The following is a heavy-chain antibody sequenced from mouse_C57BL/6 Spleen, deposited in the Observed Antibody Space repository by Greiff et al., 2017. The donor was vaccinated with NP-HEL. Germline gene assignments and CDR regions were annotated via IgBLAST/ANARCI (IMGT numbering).Heavy chain of an antibody. CDR1: GYAFSSYW. CDR3: ARSTVVDPWFAY. Sequence: LQESGASVKISCKASGYAFSSYWMNWVKQRPGKGLEWIGQIYPGDGDTNYNGKFKGKATLTADKSSSTAYMQLISLTSENSAVYFCARSTVVDPWFAYWGQGTLVTVSA. V-gene: IGHV1-80*01. D-gene: IGHD1-1*01. CDR2: IYPGDGDT. J-gene: IGHJ3*01.